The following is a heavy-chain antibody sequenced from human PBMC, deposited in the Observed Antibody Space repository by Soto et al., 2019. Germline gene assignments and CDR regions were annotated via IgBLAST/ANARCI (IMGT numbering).Heavy chain of an antibody. D-gene: IGHD4-17*01. J-gene: IGHJ2*01. CDR2: IIPIFGTA. CDR3: ARVLSAVTFSAHWYFDL. CDR1: GGTFSSYA. V-gene: IGHV1-69*13. Sequence: GASVKVSCKASGGTFSSYAISWVRQAPGQGLEWMGGIIPIFGTANYAQKFQGRVTITADESTSTAYMELSSLRSEDTAVYYCARVLSAVTFSAHWYFDLWGRGTLVTVSS.